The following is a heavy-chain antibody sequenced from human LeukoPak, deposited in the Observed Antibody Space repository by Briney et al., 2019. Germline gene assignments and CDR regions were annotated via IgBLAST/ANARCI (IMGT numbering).Heavy chain of an antibody. V-gene: IGHV3-23*01. CDR2: ISGSGGST. CDR3: ARGDGYNFDFDY. J-gene: IGHJ4*02. D-gene: IGHD5-24*01. Sequence: GGSLRLSCAASGFTFSSYAMSWVRQAPGKGLEWVSAISGSGGSTYYADSVKGRFTISRGNSKNTLYLQMNSLRAEDTAVYYCARGDGYNFDFDYWGQGTLVTISS. CDR1: GFTFSSYA.